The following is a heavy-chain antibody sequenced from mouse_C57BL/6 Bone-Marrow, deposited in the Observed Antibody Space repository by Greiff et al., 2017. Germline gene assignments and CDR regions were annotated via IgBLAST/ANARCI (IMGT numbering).Heavy chain of an antibody. V-gene: IGHV3-6*01. J-gene: IGHJ2*01. CDR1: GYSITSGYY. CDR2: ISYDGSN. CDR3: AKGCNLFDY. Sequence: EVKLMESGPGLVKPSQSLSLPCSVTGYSITSGYYWNWIRQFPGIKLEWMGYISYDGSNNYNPSRKNRISITRDTAKNPFCLKLNSVTNEDTATYYCAKGCNLFDYWCQGTTLTVTS. D-gene: IGHD2-1*01.